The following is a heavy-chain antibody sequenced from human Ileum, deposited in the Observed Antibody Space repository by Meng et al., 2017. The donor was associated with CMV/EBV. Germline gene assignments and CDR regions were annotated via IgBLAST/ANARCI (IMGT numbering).Heavy chain of an antibody. D-gene: IGHD7-27*01. CDR2: TYFSGAT. Sequence: SETLSLTCTISGGSISSSDHYWAWIRRPPGKGLEWIATTYFSGATWYKLSLKSRLTLSVDTSNNRFSLRLDSMTAADTAVYYCARPNRGEVQAFDFWGPGTQVTVSS. J-gene: IGHJ4*01. CDR1: GGSISSSDHY. CDR3: ARPNRGEVQAFDF. V-gene: IGHV4-39*02.